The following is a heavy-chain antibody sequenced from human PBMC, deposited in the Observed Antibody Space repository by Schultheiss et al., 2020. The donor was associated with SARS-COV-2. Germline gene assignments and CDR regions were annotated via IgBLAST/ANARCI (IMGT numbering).Heavy chain of an antibody. CDR2: IYTSGST. CDR1: GGSISSGSYY. J-gene: IGHJ6*02. V-gene: IGHV4-61*02. Sequence: SQTLSLTCTVSGGSISSGSYYWSWIRQPAGKGLEWIGRIYTSGSTNYNPSLKSRVTISVDTSKNQFSLKLSSVTAADTAVYYCARDGGSSPGYYGMDVWGQGTTVTVSS. CDR3: ARDGGSSPGYYGMDV. D-gene: IGHD1-26*01.